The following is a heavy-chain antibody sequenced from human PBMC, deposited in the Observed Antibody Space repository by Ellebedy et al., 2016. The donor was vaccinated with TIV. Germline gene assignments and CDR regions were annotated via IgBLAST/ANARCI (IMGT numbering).Heavy chain of an antibody. V-gene: IGHV1-69*13. D-gene: IGHD3-3*01. CDR2: IIPIFGTA. Sequence: SVKVSCXASGGTFSSYAISWVRQAPGQGLEWMGGIIPIFGTANYAQKFQGRVTITADESTSTAYMELSSLRSEDTAVYYCARDHVRSGYQIYYYYGMDVWGQGTTVTVSS. CDR1: GGTFSSYA. CDR3: ARDHVRSGYQIYYYYGMDV. J-gene: IGHJ6*02.